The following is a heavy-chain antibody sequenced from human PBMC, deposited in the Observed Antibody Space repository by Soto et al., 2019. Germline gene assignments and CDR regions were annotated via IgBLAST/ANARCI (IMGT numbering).Heavy chain of an antibody. CDR2: ISSSSSYI. CDR1: GFTFSSYS. D-gene: IGHD3-10*02. CDR3: ARGQLLSSGGMDV. Sequence: EVQLVESGGGLVKPGGSLRLSCAASGFTFSSYSMNWVRQAPGKGLEWVSSISSSSSYIYYADSVKGRFTISRDNAKNPLYRQMNSLSAEDTAVYYCARGQLLSSGGMDVWGQGTTVTVSS. V-gene: IGHV3-21*01. J-gene: IGHJ6*02.